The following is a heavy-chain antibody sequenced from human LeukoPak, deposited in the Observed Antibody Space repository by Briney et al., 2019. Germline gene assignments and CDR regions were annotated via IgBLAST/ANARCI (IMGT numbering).Heavy chain of an antibody. J-gene: IGHJ3*02. D-gene: IGHD5-24*01. V-gene: IGHV1-69*13. CDR2: IIPIFGTA. Sequence: ASVKVSCKASGGTFSSYAISWMRQAPGQGLEWMGGIIPIFGTADYAQKFQGRVTITADESTSTAYMELSSLRSEDTAVYYCARGLDGYNMDDAFDIWGQGTMVTVSS. CDR3: ARGLDGYNMDDAFDI. CDR1: GGTFSSYA.